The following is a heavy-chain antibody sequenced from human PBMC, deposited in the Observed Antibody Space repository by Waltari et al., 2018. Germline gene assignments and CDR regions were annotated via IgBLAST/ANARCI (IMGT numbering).Heavy chain of an antibody. Sequence: EVQLVESGGGLVQPGRSLSLSCAASGFTFDDYAMHWFRQAPGKGLEWVSGISWNSGSIGYADSVKGRFTISRDNAKNSLYLQMNSLRAEDTALYYCAKGTTHATYFDYWGQGTLVTVSS. CDR1: GFTFDDYA. D-gene: IGHD2-15*01. CDR2: ISWNSGSI. CDR3: AKGTTHATYFDY. J-gene: IGHJ4*02. V-gene: IGHV3-9*01.